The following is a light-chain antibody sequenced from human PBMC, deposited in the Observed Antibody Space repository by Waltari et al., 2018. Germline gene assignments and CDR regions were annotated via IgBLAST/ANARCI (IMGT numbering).Light chain of an antibody. CDR3: ASYTPSSALV. CDR2: EVS. Sequence: QSALTQPPSVSGSPGQSVTISCTGSNSDVGAYYRVSWYQQSPGTAPKVVIYEVSNRPSGVPDRFSGSKSGNTASLTISGLQAEEEADYYCASYTPSSALVFGGGTKVTVL. V-gene: IGLV2-18*02. J-gene: IGLJ2*01. CDR1: NSDVGAYYR.